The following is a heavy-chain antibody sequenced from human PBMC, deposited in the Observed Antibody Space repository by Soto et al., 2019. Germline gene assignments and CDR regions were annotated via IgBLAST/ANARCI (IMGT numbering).Heavy chain of an antibody. D-gene: IGHD3-22*01. J-gene: IGHJ3*02. V-gene: IGHV1-46*01. CDR1: GLEGGSNS. CDR2: INPSGGRT. CDR3: ARAFYDPGPFDI. Sequence: GXSVEVTWRASGLEGGSNSRGSLEQAPRQGLECMGIINPSGGRTRYAQKFQGRATTTRATSTSTVYMELSSMRSEDTAVYYCARAFYDPGPFDISGQATMVTASS.